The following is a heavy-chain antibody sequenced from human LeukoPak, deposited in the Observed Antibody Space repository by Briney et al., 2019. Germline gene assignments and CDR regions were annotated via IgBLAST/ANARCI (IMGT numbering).Heavy chain of an antibody. CDR3: ARDCGGDCGDYFDY. J-gene: IGHJ4*02. Sequence: SETLCLTCTVSGGSISSGSYYWSWIRQPAGKGLEWIGRIYTSGSTNYNPSLKSRVTISVDTSKNQFSLKLSSVTAADTAVYYCARDCGGDCGDYFDYWGQGTLVTVSS. CDR1: GGSISSGSYY. CDR2: IYTSGST. V-gene: IGHV4-61*02. D-gene: IGHD2-21*02.